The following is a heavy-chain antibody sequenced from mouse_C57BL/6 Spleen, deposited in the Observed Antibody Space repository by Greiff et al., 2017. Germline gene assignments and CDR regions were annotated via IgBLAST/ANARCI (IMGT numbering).Heavy chain of an antibody. Sequence: VQLQQSGPELVKPGASVKIPCKASGYTFTDYNMDWVKQSHGKSLEWIGDINPNNGVTIYNQKFKGKATLTVEKSSSTAYMELRSLTSEDTAVYYCAREGYYYGSSYGYAMDYWGQGTSVTVSS. V-gene: IGHV1-18*01. J-gene: IGHJ4*01. CDR1: GYTFTDYN. D-gene: IGHD1-1*01. CDR2: INPNNGVT. CDR3: AREGYYYGSSYGYAMDY.